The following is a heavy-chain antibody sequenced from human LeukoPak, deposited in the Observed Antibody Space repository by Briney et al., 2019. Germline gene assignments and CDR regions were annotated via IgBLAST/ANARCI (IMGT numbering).Heavy chain of an antibody. CDR3: STVTTGYYYHGLDV. D-gene: IGHD4-17*01. CDR2: IGSDGSST. V-gene: IGHV3-74*01. CDR1: GFPFSTYW. J-gene: IGHJ6*02. Sequence: GGSLRLSCAASGFPFSTYWMLWFRHAPGKGLVWVSRIGSDGSSTTYADSVKGRFTISRDNAKNTLFLQMNSLRAEDTAVYYCSTVTTGYYYHGLDVWGQGTTVTVSS.